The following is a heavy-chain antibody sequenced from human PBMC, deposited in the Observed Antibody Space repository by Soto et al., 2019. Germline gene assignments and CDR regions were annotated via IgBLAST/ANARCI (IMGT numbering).Heavy chain of an antibody. V-gene: IGHV3-48*01. J-gene: IGHJ4*02. CDR1: GFTFNSYG. D-gene: IGHD3-22*01. Sequence: GGSLRLSCAASGFTFNSYGIHWVRQAPGKGLEWVSDITSSGSTTHYADSVKGRFTISRDNAKNSLYLQMNSLRAEDTAVYYCARDDYPYYDDSSGYHFDYWGQGTLVTVSS. CDR3: ARDDYPYYDDSSGYHFDY. CDR2: ITSSGSTT.